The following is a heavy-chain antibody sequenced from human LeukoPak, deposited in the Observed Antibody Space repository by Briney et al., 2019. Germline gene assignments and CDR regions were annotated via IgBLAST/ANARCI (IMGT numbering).Heavy chain of an antibody. CDR3: ATSGFSGRIHYFDY. CDR2: INPNSGGT. V-gene: IGHV1-2*02. CDR1: GYTFTGYY. J-gene: IGHJ4*02. Sequence: ASVKVSCKASGYTFTGYYMHWVRQAPGQGLEWMGWINPNSGGTNYAQKFQGRVTMTRDTSISTAYMELSRLRSDDTAVYYCATSGFSGRIHYFDYWGQGTLVTVSS. D-gene: IGHD1-26*01.